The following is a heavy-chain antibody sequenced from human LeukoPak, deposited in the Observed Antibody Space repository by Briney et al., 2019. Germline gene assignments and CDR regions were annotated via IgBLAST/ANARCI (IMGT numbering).Heavy chain of an antibody. CDR1: GFTFSSNW. Sequence: QPGGSLRLSCAASGFTFSSNWMYWVRQVPGKGLVWVSHINGDGSTTNCADSVKGRFTTSRDNAKSTLYLQMNSLRTEDTAVYYCARSLRGYCSSTSCYAFGDGEVWFDPWGQGTLVTVSS. D-gene: IGHD2-2*01. CDR3: ARSLRGYCSSTSCYAFGDGEVWFDP. V-gene: IGHV3-74*01. CDR2: INGDGSTT. J-gene: IGHJ5*02.